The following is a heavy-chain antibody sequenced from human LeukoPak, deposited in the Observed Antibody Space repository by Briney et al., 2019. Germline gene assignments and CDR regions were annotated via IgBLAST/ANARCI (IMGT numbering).Heavy chain of an antibody. Sequence: ASVKVSCKASGGTFSSYAISWVRQAPGQGLEWMGRINPNSGGTNYAQKFQGRVTMTRDTSISTAYMELSRLRSDDTAVYYCARAQQTGDFDYWGQGTLVTVSS. D-gene: IGHD7-27*01. J-gene: IGHJ4*02. CDR2: INPNSGGT. V-gene: IGHV1-2*06. CDR3: ARAQQTGDFDY. CDR1: GGTFSSYA.